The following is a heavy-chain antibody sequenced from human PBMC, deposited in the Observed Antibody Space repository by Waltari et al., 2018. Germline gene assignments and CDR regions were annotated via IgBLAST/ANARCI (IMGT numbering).Heavy chain of an antibody. CDR3: ARGGDWNWDY. J-gene: IGHJ4*02. CDR1: GYTFTSYA. D-gene: IGHD1-7*01. CDR2: INAGKGNT. V-gene: IGHV1-3*01. Sequence: QVQLVQSGAEVKKPGASVKVSCKASGYTFTSYAMHWVRQAPGQRLEWMGWINAGKGNTKYSQKFQGRVTITRDTSASTAYMELSSLRSEDTAVYYCARGGDWNWDYWGQGTLVTVSS.